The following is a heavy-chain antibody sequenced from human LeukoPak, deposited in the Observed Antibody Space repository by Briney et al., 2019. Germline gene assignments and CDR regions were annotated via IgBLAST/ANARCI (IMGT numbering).Heavy chain of an antibody. J-gene: IGHJ4*02. CDR3: ARVADYGDYFQFYFDY. V-gene: IGHV4-59*01. CDR1: GGSISSYY. CDR2: IYYSGST. D-gene: IGHD4-17*01. Sequence: SETLSLTCTVSGGSISSYYWSWIRQPPGKGLEWIGYIYYSGSTNYNPSLTSRVTISVDTSKNQFSLKLSSVTAADTAVYYCARVADYGDYFQFYFDYWGQGTLVTVSS.